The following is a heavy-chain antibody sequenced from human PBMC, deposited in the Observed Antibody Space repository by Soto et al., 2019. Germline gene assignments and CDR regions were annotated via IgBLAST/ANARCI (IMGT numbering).Heavy chain of an antibody. J-gene: IGHJ4*02. CDR3: ARTRMIESWIDY. CDR2: VYYTGST. V-gene: IGHV4-59*01. CDR1: GSSISSYY. Sequence: SETLSLTCNVSGSSISSYYWSWIRKPPGKGLEWIGYVYYTGSTLYNPSLKSRVSISVGMSKKELSLRLSSVTAADTAVYYCARTRMIESWIDYWGQGTPVTVSS. D-gene: IGHD3-16*01.